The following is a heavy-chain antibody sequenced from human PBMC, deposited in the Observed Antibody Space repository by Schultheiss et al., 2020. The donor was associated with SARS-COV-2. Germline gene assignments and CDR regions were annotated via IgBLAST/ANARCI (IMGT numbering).Heavy chain of an antibody. V-gene: IGHV3-11*01. Sequence: GGSLRLSCAASGFTFSDYYMSWIRQAPGKGLEWVSYISSSGSTIYYADSVKGRFTISRDNAKNTLYLQMNSLRAEDTAVYYCARVKCSGGSCYSVYWFDPWGQGTLVTVSS. J-gene: IGHJ5*02. CDR1: GFTFSDYY. D-gene: IGHD2-15*01. CDR3: ARVKCSGGSCYSVYWFDP. CDR2: ISSSGSTI.